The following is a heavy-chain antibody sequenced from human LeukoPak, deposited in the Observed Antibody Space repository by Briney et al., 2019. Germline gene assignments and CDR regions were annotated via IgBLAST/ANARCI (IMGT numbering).Heavy chain of an antibody. CDR2: ISAYNGNT. CDR1: SYTFTSYG. J-gene: IGHJ4*02. CDR3: ARRSIVVVPNLYYFDY. Sequence: ASVKVSCKASSYTFTSYGISWVRQAPGQGLEWMGWISAYNGNTNYAQKLQGRVTMTTDTSTSTAYMELRSLRSDDTAVYYCARRSIVVVPNLYYFDYWGQGTLVTVSS. V-gene: IGHV1-18*01. D-gene: IGHD2-2*01.